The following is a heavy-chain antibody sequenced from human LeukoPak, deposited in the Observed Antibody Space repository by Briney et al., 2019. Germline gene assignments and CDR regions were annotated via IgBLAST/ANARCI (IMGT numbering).Heavy chain of an antibody. Sequence: ASVKVSCKASGYTFTGYYMHWVRQAPGQGLEWMGWINPNSGGTNYAQKFQGRVTMTRDTSISTAYMERSRLRSDDTAVYYCARPRGLVTRTYYYYGMDVWGQGTTVTVSS. V-gene: IGHV1-2*02. CDR2: INPNSGGT. CDR3: ARPRGLVTRTYYYYGMDV. D-gene: IGHD3/OR15-3a*01. J-gene: IGHJ6*02. CDR1: GYTFTGYY.